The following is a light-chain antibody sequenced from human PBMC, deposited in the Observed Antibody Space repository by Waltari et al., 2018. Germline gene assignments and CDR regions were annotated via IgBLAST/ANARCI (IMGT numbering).Light chain of an antibody. CDR2: GAS. Sequence: EIVLTQSLATLSLSPGERATLSCRASQSVSSKLAWYHQKPGQAPRLLIYGASSRATDIPDRFSGSGSGTDFTLTISSLEPEDFAVYFCQQYSDWWTFGQGTKVEIK. J-gene: IGKJ1*01. V-gene: IGKV3-15*01. CDR1: QSVSSK. CDR3: QQYSDWWT.